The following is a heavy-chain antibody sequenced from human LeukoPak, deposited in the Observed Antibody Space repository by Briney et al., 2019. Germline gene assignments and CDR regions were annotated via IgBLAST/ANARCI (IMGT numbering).Heavy chain of an antibody. V-gene: IGHV4-59*08. CDR3: ARQARGIAVAGLDY. CDR1: GGSISSYY. Sequence: SETLSLTCIVSGGSISSYYWTWIRQPPGKGLEWIGYIYYNGSTNYNPSLKSRVTISVDTSKNQFSLKLNSVTAADTAVYYCARQARGIAVAGLDYWGQGILVTVSS. D-gene: IGHD6-19*01. J-gene: IGHJ4*02. CDR2: IYYNGST.